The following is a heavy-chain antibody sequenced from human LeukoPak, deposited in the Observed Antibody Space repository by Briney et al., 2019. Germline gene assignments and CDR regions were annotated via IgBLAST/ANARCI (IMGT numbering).Heavy chain of an antibody. V-gene: IGHV3-30*18. J-gene: IGHJ4*02. CDR2: ISYDGSNK. CDR1: GFTLSSYD. D-gene: IGHD3/OR15-3a*01. Sequence: PGGSLRLSCAASGFTLSSYDTHWVRQAPGKGLEWVAVISYDGSNKYYADSVKGRFTISRDNSKNTLYLQMNSLRAEDTAVYYCAKLGLVIQGFDYWGQGTLVTVSS. CDR3: AKLGLVIQGFDY.